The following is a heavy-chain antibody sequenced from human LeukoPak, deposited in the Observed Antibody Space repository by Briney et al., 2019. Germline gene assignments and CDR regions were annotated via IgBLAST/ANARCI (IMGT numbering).Heavy chain of an antibody. CDR2: ISSSSSYI. CDR3: ARWLVEGELPFDY. V-gene: IGHV3-21*04. J-gene: IGHJ4*02. CDR1: GFTFSSYS. Sequence: PGGSLRLSCAASGFTFSSYSMNWVRQAPGKGLEWVSSISSSSSYIYYADSVKGRFTISRDNAKNSLYLQMNSLRSDDTAVYYCARWLVEGELPFDYWGQGTLVTVSS. D-gene: IGHD6-19*01.